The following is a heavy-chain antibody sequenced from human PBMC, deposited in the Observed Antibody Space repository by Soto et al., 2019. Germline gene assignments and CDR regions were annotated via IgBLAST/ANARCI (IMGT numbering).Heavy chain of an antibody. D-gene: IGHD2-8*02. CDR3: ARDKITGSFDY. CDR1: GGSFSGYY. V-gene: IGHV4-34*01. Sequence: PSETLSLTCAVYGGSFSGYYWTWIRQPPGTGLEWIGEINHSGSTNYNPSLKSRVTISVDTSKNQFSLKLTSVTAADTAAYYCARDKITGSFDYWGQGTLVTVSS. CDR2: INHSGST. J-gene: IGHJ4*02.